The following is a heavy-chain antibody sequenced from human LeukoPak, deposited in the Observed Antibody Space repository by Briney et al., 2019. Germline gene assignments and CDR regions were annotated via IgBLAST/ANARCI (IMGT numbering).Heavy chain of an antibody. CDR2: INSDGSST. CDR1: GFTFSSYW. J-gene: IGHJ5*02. D-gene: IGHD5/OR15-5a*01. CDR3: ARGRRRFPTQCHWFDP. V-gene: IGHV3-74*01. Sequence: PGGSLRLSCAASGFTFSSYWMHWVRQAPGKGLVWVSRINSDGSSTSYADSVKGRFTISRDNAKNTLYLQMNSLRAEDTAVYYCARGRRRFPTQCHWFDPWGQGTLVTVSS.